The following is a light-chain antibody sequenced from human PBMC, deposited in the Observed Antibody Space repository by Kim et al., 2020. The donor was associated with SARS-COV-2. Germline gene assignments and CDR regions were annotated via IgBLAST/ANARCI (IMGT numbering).Light chain of an antibody. J-gene: IGLJ1*01. V-gene: IGLV1-40*01. Sequence: QSVLTQPPSVSGAPGQRVTVSCIGTHSNIGAGYDVHWYQQFPGMAPKLLIYGDINRPSGVPDRFSGSKTGSSASLVITGLQPEDEADYYCQSYDSSLRGFVFGSGTKVTVL. CDR2: GDI. CDR3: QSYDSSLRGFV. CDR1: HSNIGAGYD.